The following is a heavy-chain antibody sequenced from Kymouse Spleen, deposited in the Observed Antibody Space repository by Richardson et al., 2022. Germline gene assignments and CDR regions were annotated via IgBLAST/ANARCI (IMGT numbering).Heavy chain of an antibody. V-gene: IGHV4-34*01. CDR1: GGSFSGYY. CDR2: INHSGST. D-gene: IGHD3-10*01. Sequence: QVQLQQWGAGLLKPSETLSLTCAVYGGSFSGYYWSWIRQPPGKGLEWIGEINHSGSTNYNPSLKSRVTISVDTSKNQFSLKLSSVTAADTAVYYCARGGYYGSGSYYFNWFDPWGQGTLVTVSS. J-gene: IGHJ5*02. CDR3: ARGGYYGSGSYYFNWFDP.